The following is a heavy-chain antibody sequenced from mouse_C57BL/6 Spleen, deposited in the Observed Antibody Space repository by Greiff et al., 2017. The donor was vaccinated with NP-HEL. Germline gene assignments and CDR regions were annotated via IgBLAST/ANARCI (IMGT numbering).Heavy chain of an antibody. CDR2: IDPETGGT. CDR3: TRSYYFDY. CDR1: GYTFTDYE. V-gene: IGHV1-15*01. Sequence: VQGVESGAELVRPGASVTLSCKASGYTFTDYEMHWVKQTPVHGLEWIGAIDPETGGTAYNQKFKGKAILTADKSSSTAYMELRSLTSEDSAVYYCTRSYYFDYWGQGTTLTVSS. J-gene: IGHJ2*01.